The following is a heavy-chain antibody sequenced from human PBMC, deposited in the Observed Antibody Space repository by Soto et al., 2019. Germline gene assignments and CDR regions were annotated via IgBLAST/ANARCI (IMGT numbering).Heavy chain of an antibody. CDR1: GFTFSSYG. CDR3: AKDWVSSGFDY. Sequence: QVQLVESGGGVVQPGRSLRLSCAASGFTFSSYGMHWVRQAPGKGLEWVAVISYDGSSKYYADSVKGRFTISRDNSKNTLYLQMNSLRAEDTAVYYCAKDWVSSGFDYWGQGTLVTVSS. V-gene: IGHV3-30*18. D-gene: IGHD6-19*01. CDR2: ISYDGSSK. J-gene: IGHJ4*02.